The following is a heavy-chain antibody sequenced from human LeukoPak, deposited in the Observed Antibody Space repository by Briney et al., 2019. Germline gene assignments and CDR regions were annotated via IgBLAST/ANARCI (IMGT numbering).Heavy chain of an antibody. CDR3: ARQKIVVVVAATRYNWFDP. V-gene: IGHV4-34*01. CDR1: GGSFSGYY. Sequence: KPSETLSLTCAVYGGSFSGYYWSWIRQPPGEGLEWIGEINHSGSTNYNPSLKSRVTISVDTSKNQFSLKLSSVTAADTAVYYCARQKIVVVVAATRYNWFDPWGQGTLVTVSS. CDR2: INHSGST. D-gene: IGHD2-15*01. J-gene: IGHJ5*02.